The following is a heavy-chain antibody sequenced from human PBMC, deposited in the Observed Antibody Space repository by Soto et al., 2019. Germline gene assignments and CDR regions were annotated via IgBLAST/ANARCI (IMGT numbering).Heavy chain of an antibody. D-gene: IGHD6-13*01. CDR3: ARDPYSAGPNYFDY. CDR1: GFVFSDYG. CDR2: IWHDGSNK. V-gene: IGHV3-33*01. J-gene: IGHJ4*02. Sequence: GGSLSLSCAASGFVFSDYGMHWVRQAPGKGLEWVAVIWHDGSNKYYADSVRGRFTMSRDNSKNTLYLQMSSLRAEDTAVYYCARDPYSAGPNYFDYWGQGTLVTVSS.